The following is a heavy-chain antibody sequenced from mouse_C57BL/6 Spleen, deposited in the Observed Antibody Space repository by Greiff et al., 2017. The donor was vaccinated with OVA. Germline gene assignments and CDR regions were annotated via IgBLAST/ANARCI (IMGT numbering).Heavy chain of an antibody. D-gene: IGHD2-4*01. V-gene: IGHV1-19*01. Sequence: VQLQQSGPVLVKPGASVKMSCKASGYTFTDYYMNWVKQSHGKSLEWIGAINPYNGGTSYNQKFKGKATLTVDKSSSTAYMELNSLTSEDSAVYYCAIYDYDGDYYARDYWGQGTSVTVSS. CDR1: GYTFTDYY. CDR3: AIYDYDGDYYARDY. CDR2: INPYNGGT. J-gene: IGHJ4*01.